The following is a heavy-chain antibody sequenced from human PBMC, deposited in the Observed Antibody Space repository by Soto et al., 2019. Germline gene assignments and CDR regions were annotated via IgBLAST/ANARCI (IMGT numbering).Heavy chain of an antibody. CDR2: ILNDGSSS. CDR3: ARSIEGYSYFDY. D-gene: IGHD6-6*01. V-gene: IGHV3-74*01. J-gene: IGHJ4*02. CDR1: GFAFIDYW. Sequence: GRSLRLSCATSGFAFIDYWMHWVRQAPGEGLMWVSRILNDGSSSAYADSVKGRFTISRDNANHIVFLQVNSVRAEDTAVYYCARSIEGYSYFDYWGQGTLVTSPQ.